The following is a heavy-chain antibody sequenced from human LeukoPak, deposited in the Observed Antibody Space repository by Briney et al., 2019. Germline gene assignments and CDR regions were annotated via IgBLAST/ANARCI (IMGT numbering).Heavy chain of an antibody. CDR2: INHSGST. CDR1: GGSISGYY. D-gene: IGHD4-17*01. CDR3: AIASYGDYGWYFDL. Sequence: SETLSLTCTVSGGSISGYYWSWIRQPPGKGLEWIGEINHSGSTNYNPSLKSRVTISVDTSKNQFSLKLSSVTAADTAVYYCAIASYGDYGWYFDLWGRGTLVTVSS. V-gene: IGHV4-34*01. J-gene: IGHJ2*01.